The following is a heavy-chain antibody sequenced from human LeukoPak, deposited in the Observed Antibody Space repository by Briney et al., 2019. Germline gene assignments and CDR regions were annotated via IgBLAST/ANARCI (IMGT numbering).Heavy chain of an antibody. CDR2: ISSSGSTI. V-gene: IGHV3-48*03. Sequence: GGSLRLSCAASGFTFSSYEMNWVRQAPGKGLEWVSYISSSGSTIYYADSVKGRFTISRDNAKNSLYLQMNSLRAEDTAVYYCARDRVRAATTTLDYWGQGTLVTVSS. CDR3: ARDRVRAATTTLDY. CDR1: GFTFSSYE. J-gene: IGHJ4*02. D-gene: IGHD2-15*01.